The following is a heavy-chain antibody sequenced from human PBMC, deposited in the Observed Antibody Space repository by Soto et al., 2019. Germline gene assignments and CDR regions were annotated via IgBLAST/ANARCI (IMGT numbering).Heavy chain of an antibody. CDR2: ISYDGSNK. CDR1: GFTFSSYG. V-gene: IGHV3-30*18. D-gene: IGHD3-3*01. CDR3: AKDGRAPYYDFWSVYYLVRY. Sequence: GGSLRLSCAASGFTFSSYGMHWVRQAPGKGLEWVAVISYDGSNKYYADSVKGRFTISRDNSKNTLYLQMNSLRAEDKAVYYCAKDGRAPYYDFWSVYYLVRYWGQGPLVTVSS. J-gene: IGHJ4*02.